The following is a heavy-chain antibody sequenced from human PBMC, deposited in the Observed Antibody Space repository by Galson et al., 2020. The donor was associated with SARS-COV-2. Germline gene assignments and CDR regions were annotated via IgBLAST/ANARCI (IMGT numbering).Heavy chain of an antibody. V-gene: IGHV3-9*01. CDR2: ISRNSGSI. CDR3: AKDMRSSWHYYYGMDV. D-gene: IGHD6-13*01. J-gene: IGHJ6*02. CDR1: DFTFHDYA. Sequence: TCAASDFTFHDYAIHWVRQAPGKGLEWVPRISRNSGSIGYADPVQGRFTISRDNAKNSLYLQMNSLGAEDTALYYCAKDMRSSWHYYYGMDVWGQGTTVTVSS.